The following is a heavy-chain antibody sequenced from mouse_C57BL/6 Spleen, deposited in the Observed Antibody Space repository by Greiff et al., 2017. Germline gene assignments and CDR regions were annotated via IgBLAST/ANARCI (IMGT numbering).Heavy chain of an antibody. CDR1: GFNIKDYY. J-gene: IGHJ1*03. CDR3: ARDPRYYGSSYGYFDV. CDR2: IDPEDGET. Sequence: VQLQQSGAELVKPGASVKLSCTASGFNIKDYYMHWVKQRTEQGLEWIGRIDPEDGETKYAPTFQGKATITADTSSNTAYLQLSSLTSEDTAVYYCARDPRYYGSSYGYFDVWGTGTTVTVSS. D-gene: IGHD1-1*01. V-gene: IGHV14-2*01.